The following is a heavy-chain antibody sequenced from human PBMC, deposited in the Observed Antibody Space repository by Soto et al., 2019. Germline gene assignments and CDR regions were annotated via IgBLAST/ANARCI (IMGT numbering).Heavy chain of an antibody. CDR3: AKALGEVSPESYDY. J-gene: IGHJ4*02. D-gene: IGHD3-16*02. Sequence: QEQLVESGGGVVQPGRSLRLSCAASGFTFSSYAMHWGLQAPGKGLEWVAVISYDGSDKYHADSVKGRVTISRDNPKNSLNLAMKSLSADVTAVYYWAKALGEVSPESYDYWGQGTLITVSS. CDR2: ISYDGSDK. CDR1: GFTFSSYA. V-gene: IGHV3-30*18.